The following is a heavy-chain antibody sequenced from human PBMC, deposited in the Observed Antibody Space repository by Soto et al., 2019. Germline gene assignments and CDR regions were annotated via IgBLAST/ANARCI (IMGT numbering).Heavy chain of an antibody. Sequence: GGSLRLSCTASGFTFGDYAMSWFRQAPGKGLEWVGFIRSKAYGGTTEYAASVKGRFTISRDDSKSIAYLQMNSLKTEDTAVYYCTRDVPSFWSGYWVNYYYYMDVWGKGTTVTVSS. CDR3: TRDVPSFWSGYWVNYYYYMDV. J-gene: IGHJ6*03. V-gene: IGHV3-49*03. CDR1: GFTFGDYA. D-gene: IGHD3-3*01. CDR2: IRSKAYGGTT.